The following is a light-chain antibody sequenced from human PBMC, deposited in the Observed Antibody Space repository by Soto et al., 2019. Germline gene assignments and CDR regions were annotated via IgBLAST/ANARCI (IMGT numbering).Light chain of an antibody. CDR1: QTIYTN. CDR2: GAS. V-gene: IGKV3-15*01. CDR3: QQYTNWPPFRYT. J-gene: IGKJ2*01. Sequence: EIMVSLSPPTVSLSPRERATLSCRASQTIYTNLAWYQQKTGQAPRLLIYGASTRATGIPVRFSGSGSGTEFTLTISSLQSEDFAVYYCQQYTNWPPFRYTSGQGTKVDIK.